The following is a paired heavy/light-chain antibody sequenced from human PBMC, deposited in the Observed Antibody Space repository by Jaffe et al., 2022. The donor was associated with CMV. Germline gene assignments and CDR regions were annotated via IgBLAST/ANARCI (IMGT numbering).Light chain of an antibody. CDR2: DVS. CDR3: SSYTSSSPLV. V-gene: IGLV2-14*03. J-gene: IGLJ3*02. Sequence: QSALTQPASVSGSPGQSITISCTGTSSDVGGYNYVSWYQQHPGKAPKLMIYDVSNRPSGVSNRFSGSKSGNTASLTISGLQAEDEADYYCSSYTSSSPLVFGGGTKLTVL. CDR1: SSDVGGYNY.
Heavy chain of an antibody. D-gene: IGHD5-12*01. CDR3: ARVPRGSNSGYDWFYYYYYMDV. CDR1: GFTFSSYE. CDR2: ISSSGSTI. J-gene: IGHJ6*03. V-gene: IGHV3-48*03. Sequence: EVQLVESGGGLVQPGGSLRLSCAASGFTFSSYEMNWVRQAPGKGLEWVSYISSSGSTIYYADSVKGRFTISRDNAKNSLYLQMNSLRAEDTAVYYCARVPRGSNSGYDWFYYYYYMDVWGKGTTVTVSS.